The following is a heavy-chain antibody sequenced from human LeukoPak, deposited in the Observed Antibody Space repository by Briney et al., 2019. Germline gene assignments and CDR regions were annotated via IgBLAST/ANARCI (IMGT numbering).Heavy chain of an antibody. CDR2: INRSGDST. CDR1: GFTVSSNY. J-gene: IGHJ4*02. D-gene: IGHD6-19*01. V-gene: IGHV3-53*01. Sequence: GGSLRLSCAASGFTVSSNYMSWVRQAPGKGLEWVSGINRSGDSTSYADSVKGRFTISRDNSKNTLYLQMNSLRAEDTAVYYCVKDDNSGWFPPLDFWGQGTLVTVSS. CDR3: VKDDNSGWFPPLDF.